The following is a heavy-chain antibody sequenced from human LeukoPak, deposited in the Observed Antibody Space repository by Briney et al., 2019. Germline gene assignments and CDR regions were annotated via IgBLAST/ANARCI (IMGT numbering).Heavy chain of an antibody. CDR2: IYSGGST. J-gene: IGHJ4*02. CDR3: AKDRGRHYYDSSGYDY. V-gene: IGHV3-53*01. CDR1: GFTVSSNY. Sequence: GGSLRLSCAASGFTVSSNYMSWVRQAPGKGLEWVSVIYSGGSTYYADSVKGRFTISRDNSKNTLYLQMNSLRAEDTAVYYCAKDRGRHYYDSSGYDYWGQGTLVTVSS. D-gene: IGHD3-22*01.